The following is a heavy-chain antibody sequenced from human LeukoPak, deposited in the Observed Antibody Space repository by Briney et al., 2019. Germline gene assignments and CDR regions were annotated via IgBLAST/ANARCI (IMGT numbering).Heavy chain of an antibody. Sequence: PGGSLRLSCAASGFTVSSYAMHWVCQAPGKGLEWVAVISYDGSNKYYADSVKGRFTISRDNSKNTLYLQMNSLRAEDTAVYYCARENIVATPFDYWGQGTLVTVSS. CDR2: ISYDGSNK. CDR1: GFTVSSYA. CDR3: ARENIVATPFDY. J-gene: IGHJ4*02. V-gene: IGHV3-30-3*01. D-gene: IGHD5-12*01.